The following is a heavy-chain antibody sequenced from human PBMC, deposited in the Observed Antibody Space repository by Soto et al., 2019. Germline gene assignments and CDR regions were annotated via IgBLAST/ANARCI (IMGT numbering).Heavy chain of an antibody. Sequence: GGSLRLSCVASGFIFSSYVMHWVRQAPGKGLEWVAVISYDGSNKYYADSVKGRFTISRDNSKNTLYLQMNSLRAEDTAVYYCASDTRGYCSSNRCSQNWFDTWGQGTLVTVSS. J-gene: IGHJ5*02. CDR3: ASDTRGYCSSNRCSQNWFDT. V-gene: IGHV3-30-3*01. CDR2: ISYDGSNK. D-gene: IGHD2-2*01. CDR1: GFIFSSYV.